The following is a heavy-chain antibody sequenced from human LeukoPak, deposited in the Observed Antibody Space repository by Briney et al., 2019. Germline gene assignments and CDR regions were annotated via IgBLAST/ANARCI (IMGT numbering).Heavy chain of an antibody. CDR1: GYTFTSYG. CDR2: ISAYNGNT. J-gene: IGHJ5*02. V-gene: IGHV1-18*01. D-gene: IGHD3-10*01. Sequence: GASVKVSCKASGYTFTSYGISWVRQAPGQGLEWMGWISAYNGNTNYAQKLQGGVTMTTDTSTSTAYMELRSLRSDDTAVYYCARARGSLLLWFGELLAWGQGTLVTVSS. CDR3: ARARGSLLLWFGELLA.